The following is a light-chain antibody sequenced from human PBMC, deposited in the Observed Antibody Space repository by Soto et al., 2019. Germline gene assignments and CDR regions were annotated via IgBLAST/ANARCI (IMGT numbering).Light chain of an antibody. CDR3: ASYTSISSLGV. CDR1: GSDIGSYKY. J-gene: IGLJ1*01. V-gene: IGLV2-14*03. Sequence: QSALTQPASVSGSPGHSITISCTVTGSDIGSYKYVSWYQQHPGKAPKLIIFEVNNRPSGVSDRFSGSKSGNTASLIISGLQAEDEADYYCASYTSISSLGVFGTGTKVTVL. CDR2: EVN.